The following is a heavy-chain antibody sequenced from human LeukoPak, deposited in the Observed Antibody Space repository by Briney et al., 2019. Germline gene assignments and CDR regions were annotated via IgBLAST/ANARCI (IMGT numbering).Heavy chain of an antibody. D-gene: IGHD3-3*01. Sequence: SETLSLTCTVSGGSISSGGYYWSWIRQHPGKGLEWIGYIYYSGSTYYNPSLKSRVTISVDTSKNQFSLKLSSVTAADTAVYYCARDRYDFWSGSNGDAFDIWGQGTMVTVSS. CDR1: GGSISSGGYY. V-gene: IGHV4-31*03. CDR2: IYYSGST. J-gene: IGHJ3*02. CDR3: ARDRYDFWSGSNGDAFDI.